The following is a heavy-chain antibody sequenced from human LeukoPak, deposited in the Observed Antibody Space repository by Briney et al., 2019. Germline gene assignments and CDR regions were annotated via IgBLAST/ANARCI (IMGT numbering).Heavy chain of an antibody. CDR2: ISSSSSYI. J-gene: IGHJ6*04. V-gene: IGHV3-21*01. CDR3: ARIALYCSSTSCYNSPYYYYYGIDV. D-gene: IGHD2-2*02. Sequence: GGSLRLSCAASGFTFSSYSMNWVRQAPGQGLEWVSSISSSSSYIYYADSVKGRFTISRDNAKNSLYLQMNSLRAEDTAVYYCARIALYCSSTSCYNSPYYYYYGIDVWGKGTTVTVSS. CDR1: GFTFSSYS.